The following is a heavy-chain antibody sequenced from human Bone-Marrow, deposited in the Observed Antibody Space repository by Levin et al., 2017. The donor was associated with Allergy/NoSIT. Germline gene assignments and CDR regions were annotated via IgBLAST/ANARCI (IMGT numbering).Heavy chain of an antibody. CDR3: ARDPTYGYGDC. D-gene: IGHD5-18*01. CDR2: ISSSSTYI. V-gene: IGHV3-21*01. J-gene: IGHJ4*02. Sequence: GGSLRLSCAASGFTFSSYTMNWVRQAPGKGLEWVSSISSSSTYIYYADSVKGRFTISRDNAKNSVYLQMNSLRAEDTAVYYCARDPTYGYGDCWGQGTLVTVSS. CDR1: GFTFSSYT.